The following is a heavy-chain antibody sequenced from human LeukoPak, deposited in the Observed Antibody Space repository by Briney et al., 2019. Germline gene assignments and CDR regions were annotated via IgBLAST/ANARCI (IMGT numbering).Heavy chain of an antibody. CDR3: AKDERVFITDAFDI. CDR2: ISYDGSNK. CDR1: GFTFSSYG. D-gene: IGHD3-22*01. J-gene: IGHJ3*02. Sequence: TGGSLRLSCAASGFTFSSYGMHWVRQAPGKGLEWVAVISYDGSNKYYADSVKGRFTISRDNSKNTLYLQMNSLRAEDTALYYCAKDERVFITDAFDIWGQGTMVTVSS. V-gene: IGHV3-30*18.